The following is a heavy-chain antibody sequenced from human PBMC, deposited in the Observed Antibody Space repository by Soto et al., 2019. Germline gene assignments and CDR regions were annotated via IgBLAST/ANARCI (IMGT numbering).Heavy chain of an antibody. Sequence: EVQLVESGGGLVQRGGSLRLSCIASGFTFSNYWMHWVRQAPGKGLVWVSRMNGDGSSTNYAASVMGRFTISRDNGKNTLYLQMNSLRDDDTAVYFCARMGRSGMGAAAGGWSKWGQGTLVTVSS. CDR2: MNGDGSST. J-gene: IGHJ4*02. CDR1: GFTFSNYW. D-gene: IGHD1-26*01. V-gene: IGHV3-74*01. CDR3: ARMGRSGMGAAAGGWSK.